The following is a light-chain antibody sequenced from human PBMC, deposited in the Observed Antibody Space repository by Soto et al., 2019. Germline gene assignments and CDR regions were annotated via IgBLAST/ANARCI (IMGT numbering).Light chain of an antibody. CDR3: QQSYDTPRT. J-gene: IGKJ1*01. Sequence: DIQMTQSPSSLSASVGDRVTMTCRASQGIYNYLNWYQQKPGKAPKVLIYAASTLQSGVPSRFSGSGSGTDFTLTISSLQPEDFATYYCQQSYDTPRTFGPGTMVEIK. CDR1: QGIYNY. CDR2: AAS. V-gene: IGKV1-39*01.